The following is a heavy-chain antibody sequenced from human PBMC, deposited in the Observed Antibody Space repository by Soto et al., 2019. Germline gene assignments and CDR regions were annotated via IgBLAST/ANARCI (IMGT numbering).Heavy chain of an antibody. CDR3: ANLATDIVVVPAAPDPYYYYGMDV. V-gene: IGHV1-18*01. D-gene: IGHD2-2*01. Sequence: ASVKVSCKASGYTFTSYGISWVRQAPGQGLEWMGWISAYNGNTNYAQKLQGRVTMTTDTSTSTAYMELRSLRSDDTAVYYCANLATDIVVVPAAPDPYYYYGMDVSGQGNTVTVSS. CDR1: GYTFTSYG. J-gene: IGHJ6*02. CDR2: ISAYNGNT.